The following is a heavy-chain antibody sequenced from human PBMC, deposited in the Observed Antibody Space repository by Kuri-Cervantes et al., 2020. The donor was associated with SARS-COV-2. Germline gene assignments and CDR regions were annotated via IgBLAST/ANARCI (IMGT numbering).Heavy chain of an antibody. D-gene: IGHD3-10*01. Sequence: ASVKVSCKASGYTFTSYDINWVRQATGQGLEWMGWMNPNSGNTGYAQKFQGRVTMTRNTSISTAYMELSSLRSEDTAVYYCAKDTGGSGSYGDYFDYWGQGTLVTVSS. CDR1: GYTFTSYD. CDR3: AKDTGGSGSYGDYFDY. CDR2: MNPNSGNT. J-gene: IGHJ4*02. V-gene: IGHV1-8*01.